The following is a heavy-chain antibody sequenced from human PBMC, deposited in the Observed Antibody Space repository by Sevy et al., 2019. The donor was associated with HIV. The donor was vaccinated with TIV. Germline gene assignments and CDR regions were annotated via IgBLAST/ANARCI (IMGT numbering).Heavy chain of an antibody. Sequence: GGSLRLSCAASGITFSSYAMSWVRQAPGKGLDWVSIISGSGDMTYYADSVKGRFNISRDNSKNTLYLHMSSLRAEDTAVYYCTKHIGATRGSWFDPWGQRTLVTVSS. J-gene: IGHJ5*02. CDR1: GITFSSYA. CDR2: ISGSGDMT. V-gene: IGHV3-23*01. CDR3: TKHIGATRGSWFDP. D-gene: IGHD1-26*01.